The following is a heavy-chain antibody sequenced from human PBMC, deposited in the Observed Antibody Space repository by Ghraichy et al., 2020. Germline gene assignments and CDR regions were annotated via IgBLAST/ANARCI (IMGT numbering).Heavy chain of an antibody. D-gene: IGHD6-19*01. V-gene: IGHV3-11*01. J-gene: IGHJ4*02. CDR3: IGGHSSGWYSGY. CDR1: GFTFGDYY. Sequence: GESLNISCETSGFTFGDYYMSRIRQAPGKGLEWVSFISSRGDTTYYADSVKGRFTISRDYTKKSLYLQMDSLGAGDTAVYYCIGGHSSGWYSGYWGQGTLVNVSS. CDR2: ISSRGDTT.